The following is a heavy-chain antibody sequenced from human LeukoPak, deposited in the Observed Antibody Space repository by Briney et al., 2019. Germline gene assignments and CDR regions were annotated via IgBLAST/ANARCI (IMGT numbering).Heavy chain of an antibody. CDR2: IYHSGST. Sequence: SETVSLTCTVSGYSISSGYYWGWIRQPPGKGLEWIGSIYHSGSTYYNPSLKSRVTISVDTSKNQFSLKLSSVTAADTAVYYCARRAKVGATNYWGQGTLVTVSS. V-gene: IGHV4-38-2*02. CDR3: ARRAKVGATNY. J-gene: IGHJ4*02. CDR1: GYSISSGYY. D-gene: IGHD1-26*01.